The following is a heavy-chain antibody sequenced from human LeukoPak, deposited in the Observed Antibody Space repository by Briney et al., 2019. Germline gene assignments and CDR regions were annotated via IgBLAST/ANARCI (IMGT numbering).Heavy chain of an antibody. D-gene: IGHD6-19*01. V-gene: IGHV6-1*01. CDR1: VDSVSSNSAA. Sequence: SQTLSLTCAISVDSVSSNSAAWNWIRQSPSRGLEWLGRTYYRSKWYNDYAVSVKSRITINPDTSKNQFSLQLNSVAPEDTAVYYCARVWRTSGWYYFDYWGQGTLVTVSS. CDR2: TYYRSKWYN. J-gene: IGHJ4*02. CDR3: ARVWRTSGWYYFDY.